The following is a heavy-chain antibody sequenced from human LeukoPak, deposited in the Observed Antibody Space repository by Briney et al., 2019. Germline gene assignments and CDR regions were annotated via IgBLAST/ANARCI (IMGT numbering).Heavy chain of an antibody. J-gene: IGHJ6*03. CDR2: IISIFGTA. CDR1: GYTFTGYY. V-gene: IGHV1-69*06. Sequence: ASVTVSCKASGYTFTGYYMHWVRQAPGQGLEWMGGIISIFGTANYAQKFQGRVTITADKSTSTAYMELSSLRSGDTAVYYCARDGSGRPYYYYMDVWGKGTTVTVSS. D-gene: IGHD2-15*01. CDR3: ARDGSGRPYYYYMDV.